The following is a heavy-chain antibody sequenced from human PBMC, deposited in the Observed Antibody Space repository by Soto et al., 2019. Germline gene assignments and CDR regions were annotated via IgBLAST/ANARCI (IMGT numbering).Heavy chain of an antibody. CDR1: GGSISSGGYS. Sequence: PSETLSLTCAVSGGSISSGGYSWSWIRQPPGKGLEWIGYIYHSGSTYYNPSLKSRVTISVDRSKNQFSLKLSSVTAADTAVYYCASSRETMVRGVIISGWFDPWGQGTLVTVSS. CDR3: ASSRETMVRGVIISGWFDP. CDR2: IYHSGST. J-gene: IGHJ5*02. D-gene: IGHD3-10*01. V-gene: IGHV4-30-2*01.